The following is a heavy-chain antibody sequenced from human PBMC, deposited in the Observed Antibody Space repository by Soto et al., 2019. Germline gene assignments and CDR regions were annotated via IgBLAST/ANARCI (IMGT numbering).Heavy chain of an antibody. V-gene: IGHV1-18*01. D-gene: IGHD6-13*01. CDR3: ATDLAAAGPFDC. Sequence: QVQLVQSGAEVKQPGASVKVSCKASGYTFTNYAFSWVRQAPGQGLEWMGWISAYNGNTNYPQKLQGRVTMTTDTSTSTAYMELRSLSSDDTAVYYCATDLAAAGPFDCWGQGTMVTVSS. CDR1: GYTFTNYA. J-gene: IGHJ4*02. CDR2: ISAYNGNT.